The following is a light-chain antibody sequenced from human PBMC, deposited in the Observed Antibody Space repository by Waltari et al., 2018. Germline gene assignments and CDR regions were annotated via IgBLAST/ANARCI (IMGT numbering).Light chain of an antibody. Sequence: DIQMTQSPSSLSASVGDRVTITCRASQGISNWLAWYQQKPGKAPKLLIYRASNLETGVPSRFIGSGSGTDFTLTINSLQPEDIATYYCQQHDNSPTFGQGTKVEIK. CDR1: QGISNW. V-gene: IGKV1-33*01. CDR3: QQHDNSPT. CDR2: RAS. J-gene: IGKJ1*01.